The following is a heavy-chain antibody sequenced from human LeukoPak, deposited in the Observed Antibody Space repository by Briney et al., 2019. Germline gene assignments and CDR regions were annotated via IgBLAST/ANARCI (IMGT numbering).Heavy chain of an antibody. V-gene: IGHV3-30*04. CDR3: ARDSGRSATYFNY. D-gene: IGHD3-10*01. Sequence: GGSLRLSCAASGFTFSNFAMHWVRQAPGKGLEWVAGISYDAGKTYYADSVRGRFTISRDTSINTLYLQMNGLRAEDTAVYYCARDSGRSATYFNYWGQGTLVTVSS. CDR1: GFTFSNFA. J-gene: IGHJ4*02. CDR2: ISYDAGKT.